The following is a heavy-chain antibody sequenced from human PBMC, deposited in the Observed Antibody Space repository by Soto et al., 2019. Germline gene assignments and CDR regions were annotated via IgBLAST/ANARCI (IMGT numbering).Heavy chain of an antibody. CDR1: GFTFSSCG. CDR2: ISYDGSNK. V-gene: IGHV3-30*18. CDR3: AKPPYVFWSGPYYYYSMDV. J-gene: IGHJ6*03. Sequence: QVQLVESGGGVVQPGRSLRLSCAASGFTFSSCGMHWVRQAPGKGLEWVAVISYDGSNKYYADSVKGRFTISRDNSKNTLYLHMNSLRAEDTAVYYCAKPPYVFWSGPYYYYSMDVWGKGTTVTVSS. D-gene: IGHD3-3*01.